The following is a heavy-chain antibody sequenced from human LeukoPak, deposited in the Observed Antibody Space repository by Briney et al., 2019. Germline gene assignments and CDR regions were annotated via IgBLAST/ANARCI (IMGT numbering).Heavy chain of an antibody. J-gene: IGHJ4*02. CDR1: GFTFSRDS. CDR2: ISGSSSYI. D-gene: IGHD3-9*01. V-gene: IGHV3-21*01. CDR3: ARDSVGLLTGLDY. Sequence: PGGSLRLSCAASGFTFSRDSMNWVRQAPGKGLEWVSSISGSSSYIYYADSVKGRFTISRDNAKNSLYLQMNSLRAEDTAVYYCARDSVGLLTGLDYWGQGTLVTVSS.